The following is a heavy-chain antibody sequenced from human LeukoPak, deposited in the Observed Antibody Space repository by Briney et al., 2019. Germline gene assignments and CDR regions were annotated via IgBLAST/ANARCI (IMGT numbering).Heavy chain of an antibody. J-gene: IGHJ3*02. Sequence: GGSLRLSCAASGFTFSSYSMNWVRQAPGKGLEWVSSVSSSSSYIYYADSVKGRITISRDNAKNSLYLQMNSLRAEDTAVYYCARGRDSSSWYLAFDIWGQGTMVTVSS. CDR2: VSSSSSYI. D-gene: IGHD6-13*01. CDR1: GFTFSSYS. V-gene: IGHV3-21*01. CDR3: ARGRDSSSWYLAFDI.